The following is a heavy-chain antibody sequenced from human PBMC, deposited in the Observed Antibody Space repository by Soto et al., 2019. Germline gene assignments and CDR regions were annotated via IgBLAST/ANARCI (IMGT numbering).Heavy chain of an antibody. CDR3: ARVSIAAAGTPEFIDY. CDR2: ISSSSSTI. Sequence: GGSLRLSCAASGFTFSSYSMNWFRQAPGKGLEWVSYISSSSSTIYYADSVKGRFTISRDNAKNSLYLQMNSLRDEDTAVYYCARVSIAAAGTPEFIDYWGQGTLVTVSS. V-gene: IGHV3-48*02. J-gene: IGHJ4*02. CDR1: GFTFSSYS. D-gene: IGHD6-13*01.